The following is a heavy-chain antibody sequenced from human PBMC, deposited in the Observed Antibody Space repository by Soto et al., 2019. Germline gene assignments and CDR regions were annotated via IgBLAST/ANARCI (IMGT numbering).Heavy chain of an antibody. D-gene: IGHD1-26*01. V-gene: IGHV1-3*01. CDR2: INAGNGNT. CDR3: ARGGSLYWYFDL. CDR1: GYTFTSYA. Sequence: GASVKVSCKASGYTFTSYAMHWVRQAPGQRLEWMGWINAGNGNTKYSQKFQGRVTITRDTSGSTAYMELSSLRSEDTAVYYCARGGSLYWYFDLWGRGTLVTVSS. J-gene: IGHJ2*01.